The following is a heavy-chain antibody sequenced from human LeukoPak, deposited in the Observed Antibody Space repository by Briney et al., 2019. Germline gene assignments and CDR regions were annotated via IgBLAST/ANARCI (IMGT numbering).Heavy chain of an antibody. V-gene: IGHV1-2*02. CDR3: ARGLLSTFYYVSGTYYNLPDFDY. D-gene: IGHD3-10*01. J-gene: IGHJ4*02. CDR1: GYTFTASY. CDR2: INPNSGDT. Sequence: GASVKVSCKASGYTFTASYMHWVRQAPGQGLEWMGCINPNSGDTDYAQKFQGRVTMTRDTSISTAYMELTRLRSDDTAVYYCARGLLSTFYYVSGTYYNLPDFDYWGQGALITVSS.